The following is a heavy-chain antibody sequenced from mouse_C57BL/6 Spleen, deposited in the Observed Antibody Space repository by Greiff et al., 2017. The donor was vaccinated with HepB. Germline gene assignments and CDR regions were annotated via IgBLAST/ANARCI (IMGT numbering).Heavy chain of an antibody. V-gene: IGHV1-64*01. D-gene: IGHD2-1*01. CDR3: ASPDGNYDAMDY. Sequence: QVQLQQPGAELVKPGASVKLSCKASGYTFTSYWMHWVKQRPGQGLEWIGMIHPNSGSTNYNEKFKSKATLTVDKSSSTTYMQLSSLTSEDSAVYYCASPDGNYDAMDYWGQGTSVTVSS. CDR2: IHPNSGST. CDR1: GYTFTSYW. J-gene: IGHJ4*01.